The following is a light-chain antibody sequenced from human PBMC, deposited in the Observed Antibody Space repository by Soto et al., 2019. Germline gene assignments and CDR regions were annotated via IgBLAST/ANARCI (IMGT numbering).Light chain of an antibody. Sequence: QSALTQPASVSGSPGQSIAIYCTGTNSDVGAHDLVSWYQHHPGKAPQLIVYDVTQRPSGVPKRFSGSWSGTTASLTVSGLQAEDEAIYYCSSYTGTTVIFGGGTKLTVL. CDR2: DVT. CDR1: NSDVGAHDL. J-gene: IGLJ2*01. CDR3: SSYTGTTVI. V-gene: IGLV2-14*01.